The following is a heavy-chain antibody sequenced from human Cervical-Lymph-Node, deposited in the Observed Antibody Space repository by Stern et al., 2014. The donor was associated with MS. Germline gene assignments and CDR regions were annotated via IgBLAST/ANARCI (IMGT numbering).Heavy chain of an antibody. J-gene: IGHJ4*02. CDR2: TIPFFGTA. V-gene: IGHV1-69*18. D-gene: IGHD5-24*01. CDR1: GGTFSDHT. Sequence: VQLVQSGSEVKKPGSSVKVSCEASGGTFSDHTFSWVRQAPGQGLEWMGTTIPFFGTANYAQQFQGRVTITSDEYSSTVYMELSSLRSEDTAVYFCASQRREGYNVWFDNWGQATLVTVSS. CDR3: ASQRREGYNVWFDN.